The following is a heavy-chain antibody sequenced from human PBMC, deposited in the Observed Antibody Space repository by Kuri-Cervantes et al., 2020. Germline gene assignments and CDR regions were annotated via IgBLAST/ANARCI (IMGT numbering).Heavy chain of an antibody. J-gene: IGHJ6*03. D-gene: IGHD1-26*01. CDR2: INAGNGNT. V-gene: IGHV1-3*01. CDR1: GYTFTSYA. CDR3: ARDTGSGSYYHYYYYMDV. Sequence: ASVKVSCKGSGYTFTSYAIHWVRQAPGQRPEWMGWINAGNGNTKYSQKFQGRVTITADKSTSTAYMELSSLRSEDTAVYYCARDTGSGSYYHYYYYMDVWGKGTTVTVSS.